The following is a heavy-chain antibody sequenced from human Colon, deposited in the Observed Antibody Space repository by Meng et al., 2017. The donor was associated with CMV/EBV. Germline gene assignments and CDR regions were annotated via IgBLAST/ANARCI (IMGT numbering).Heavy chain of an antibody. CDR2: MSSDGRSK. J-gene: IGHJ4*02. CDR3: ARHDWDLGPPEY. Sequence: CGASGFTFSAFVILWVRQVPGKGLEWVAVMSSDGRSKYYADSVQGRFTISRDNSKNTVYLQMSSLTAEDTALYPCARHDWDLGPPEYWGRGTLVTVSS. D-gene: IGHD1-26*01. CDR1: GFTFSAFV. V-gene: IGHV3-30*03.